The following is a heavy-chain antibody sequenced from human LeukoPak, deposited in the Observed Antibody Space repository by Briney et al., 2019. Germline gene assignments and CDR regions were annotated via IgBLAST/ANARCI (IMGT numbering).Heavy chain of an antibody. V-gene: IGHV4-59*01. D-gene: IGHD6-19*01. Sequence: PSETLSLTCTVSGGSISSYYWSWIRQPPGKGLEWIGYIYYSGSTNYNPSLKSRVTISVDTSKNQFSLNLSSVTAAGTAVYYCARVGSWYSSGWYYFDYWGQGTLVTVSS. CDR1: GGSISSYY. CDR3: ARVGSWYSSGWYYFDY. CDR2: IYYSGST. J-gene: IGHJ4*02.